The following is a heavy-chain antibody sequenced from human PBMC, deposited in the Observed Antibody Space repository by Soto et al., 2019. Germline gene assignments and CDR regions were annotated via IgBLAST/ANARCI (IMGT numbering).Heavy chain of an antibody. D-gene: IGHD6-25*01. Sequence: PGGSLRLSCSASGFIFSGYTMNWVRLAPGKGLEWVAGINAGVFNTYYTDSVSGRFTISRDNSRNMLYLQMTNMDPVDTATYYCAHRMASGFFDYWGQGTLVTVSS. V-gene: IGHV3-23*01. CDR1: GFIFSGYT. CDR2: INAGVFNT. CDR3: AHRMASGFFDY. J-gene: IGHJ4*02.